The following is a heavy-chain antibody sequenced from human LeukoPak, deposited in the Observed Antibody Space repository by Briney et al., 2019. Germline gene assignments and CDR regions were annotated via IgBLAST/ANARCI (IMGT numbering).Heavy chain of an antibody. CDR1: GFTFSSYG. Sequence: LPGGSLRLSCAASGFTFSSYGMHWVRQAPGKGLEWVAVIWYDGSNKYYADSVKGRFTISRDNSKNTLYLQMNSLRAEDTAVYYCARGPWAANGVNYWGQGTLVTVSS. V-gene: IGHV3-33*01. CDR3: ARGPWAANGVNY. CDR2: IWYDGSNK. D-gene: IGHD2-8*01. J-gene: IGHJ4*02.